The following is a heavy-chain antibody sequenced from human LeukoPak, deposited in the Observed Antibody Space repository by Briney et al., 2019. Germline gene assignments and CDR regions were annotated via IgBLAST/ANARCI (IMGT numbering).Heavy chain of an antibody. J-gene: IGHJ6*02. CDR1: GYTFTSYG. V-gene: IGHV1-2*02. CDR3: ARAAYLDV. D-gene: IGHD2-21*01. CDR2: INPNSGGT. Sequence: ASVKVSCKASGYTFTSYGISWVRQAPGQGLEWMGWINPNSGGTNYAQKFQGRVTMTRDTSISTAYMELSRLRFDDTAVYYCARAAYLDVWGQGTTVTVSS.